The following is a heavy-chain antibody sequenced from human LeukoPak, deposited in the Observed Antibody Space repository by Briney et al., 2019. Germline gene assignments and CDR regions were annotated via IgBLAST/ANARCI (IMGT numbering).Heavy chain of an antibody. V-gene: IGHV1-18*01. Sequence: ASVKVSCKASGYTFTLYGISWVRQAPGQGLEWMGWISSYNGNTNYAQKFQGRVTMTRDTSISTAYMELSRLRSDDTAVYYCARGGDFWTPANNWFDPWGQGTLVTVSS. CDR2: ISSYNGNT. CDR1: GYTFTLYG. CDR3: ARGGDFWTPANNWFDP. D-gene: IGHD3/OR15-3a*01. J-gene: IGHJ5*02.